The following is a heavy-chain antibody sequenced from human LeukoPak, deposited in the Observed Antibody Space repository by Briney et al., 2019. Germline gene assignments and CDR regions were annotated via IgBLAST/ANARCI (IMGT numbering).Heavy chain of an antibody. CDR3: ARDHYHKIHSVMVTAPDY. V-gene: IGHV1-46*01. CDR2: INPTGGST. Sequence: GASVKVSCKAPGNTFTSYYMHWVRQAPGEGLEWMGIINPTGGSTSYAQKFQGRVTMTRDTSTSTVYMELSSLRSEDTAVYYCARDHYHKIHSVMVTAPDYWGQGTLVIVSS. J-gene: IGHJ4*02. D-gene: IGHD2-21*02. CDR1: GNTFTSYY.